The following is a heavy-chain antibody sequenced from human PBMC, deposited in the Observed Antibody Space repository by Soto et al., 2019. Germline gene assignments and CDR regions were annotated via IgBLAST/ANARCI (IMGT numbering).Heavy chain of an antibody. CDR2: MNPNSGNT. CDR1: GYTFTSYD. J-gene: IGHJ4*02. V-gene: IGHV1-8*01. Sequence: ASVKVSCKASGYTFTSYDINCVRQATGQGLEWMGWMNPNSGNTGYAQKFQGRVTMTRNTSISTAYMELSSLRSEDTAVYSCARGVRVVIAAAGTSPLYYFDYWGQGTLVTVSS. CDR3: ARGVRVVIAAAGTSPLYYFDY. D-gene: IGHD6-13*01.